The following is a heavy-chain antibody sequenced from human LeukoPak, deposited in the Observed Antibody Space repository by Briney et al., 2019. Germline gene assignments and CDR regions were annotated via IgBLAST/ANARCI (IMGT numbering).Heavy chain of an antibody. V-gene: IGHV1-46*01. Sequence: EASVKVSCKASGYTFTSYYMHWVRQAPGQGLEWMGIINPSGGSTSYAQKFQGRVTMTRDMSTSTVYMELSSLRSEDTAVYYCARDDLRGYFDYWGQGTLVTVSS. CDR1: GYTFTSYY. CDR2: INPSGGST. CDR3: ARDDLRGYFDY. J-gene: IGHJ4*02. D-gene: IGHD2-21*02.